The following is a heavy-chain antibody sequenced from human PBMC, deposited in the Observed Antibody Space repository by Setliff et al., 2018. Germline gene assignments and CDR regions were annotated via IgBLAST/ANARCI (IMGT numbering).Heavy chain of an antibody. CDR2: FDPEDGER. D-gene: IGHD3-22*01. CDR1: GYTFTNHY. Sequence: ASVKVSCKASGYTFTNHYMHWVRQAPGKGLEWMGGFDPEDGERIYAQHFQGRLTMTEDTSTDTAYMELSSLRSEDTAVYYCARDLDYQYYYESGGRDAFDIWGQGIMVTVSS. V-gene: IGHV1-24*01. J-gene: IGHJ3*02. CDR3: ARDLDYQYYYESGGRDAFDI.